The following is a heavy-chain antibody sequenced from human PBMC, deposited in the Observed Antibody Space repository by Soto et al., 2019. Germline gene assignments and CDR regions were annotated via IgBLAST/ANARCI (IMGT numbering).Heavy chain of an antibody. V-gene: IGHV1-2*04. J-gene: IGHJ6*02. D-gene: IGHD5-12*01. CDR2: INPNSGGT. CDR3: ARSTGYSGYYYYYGMDV. Sequence: ASVKVSCKASGGAFSSYAIGWVRQAPGQGLEWMGGINPNSGGTNYAQKFQGWVTMTRDTSISTAYMELSRLRSDDTAVYYCARSTGYSGYYYYYGMDVWGQGTTVTVSS. CDR1: GGAFSSYA.